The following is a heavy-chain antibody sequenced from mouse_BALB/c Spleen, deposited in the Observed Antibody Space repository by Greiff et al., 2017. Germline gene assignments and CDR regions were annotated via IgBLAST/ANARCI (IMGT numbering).Heavy chain of an antibody. J-gene: IGHJ4*01. D-gene: IGHD3-1*01. CDR3: ARRAARATNYYAMDY. Sequence: EVQLQQSGPELVKPGASVKMSCKASGYTFTSYVMHWVKQKPGQGLEWIGYINPYNDGTKYNEKFKGKATLTSDKSSSTAYMELSSLTSEDSAVYYCARRAARATNYYAMDYWGQGTSVTVSS. CDR1: GYTFTSYV. V-gene: IGHV1-14*01. CDR2: INPYNDGT.